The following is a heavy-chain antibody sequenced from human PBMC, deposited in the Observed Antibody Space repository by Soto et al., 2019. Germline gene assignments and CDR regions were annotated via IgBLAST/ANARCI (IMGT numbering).Heavy chain of an antibody. V-gene: IGHV3-30-3*01. Sequence: PVGSLRLSCAASGFTFSSYAMHWVRQARGKGLEWVAVISYDGSNKYYADSVKGRFTISRDNSKNTLYLQMNSLRAEDTAVYYCARDLYYDSSGYSPSDYWGQGTLVTVSS. J-gene: IGHJ4*02. D-gene: IGHD3-22*01. CDR3: ARDLYYDSSGYSPSDY. CDR2: ISYDGSNK. CDR1: GFTFSSYA.